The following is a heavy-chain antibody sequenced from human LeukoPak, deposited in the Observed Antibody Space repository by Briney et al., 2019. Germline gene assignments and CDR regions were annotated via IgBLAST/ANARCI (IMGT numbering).Heavy chain of an antibody. CDR2: ISWNSGSI. V-gene: IGHV3-9*03. CDR1: GFTFDDYA. D-gene: IGHD5-18*01. Sequence: PGGSLRLSCAASGFTFDDYAMHWVRQAPGKGLEWVSGISWNSGSIGYADSVKGRFTISRDNAKNSLYLQLNSLRAEDMALYYCAKANRGYSYGSDAFDIWGQGTMVTVSS. J-gene: IGHJ3*02. CDR3: AKANRGYSYGSDAFDI.